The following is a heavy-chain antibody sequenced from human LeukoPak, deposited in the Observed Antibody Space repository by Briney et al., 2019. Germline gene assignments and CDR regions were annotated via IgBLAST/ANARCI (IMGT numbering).Heavy chain of an antibody. D-gene: IGHD6-19*01. CDR3: AKDIGSSGWNDAFDI. Sequence: GRSLRLSCAASGFTFDDYAMHWVRQAPGKGLEWVSGISWNSGRIGYADSVKGRFTISRDNAKNSLYLQMNSLRAEDTALYYCAKDIGSSGWNDAFDIWGQGTMVTVSS. CDR2: ISWNSGRI. CDR1: GFTFDDYA. J-gene: IGHJ3*02. V-gene: IGHV3-9*01.